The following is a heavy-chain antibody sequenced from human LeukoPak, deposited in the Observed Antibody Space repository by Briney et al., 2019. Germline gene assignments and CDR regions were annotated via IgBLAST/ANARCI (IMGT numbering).Heavy chain of an antibody. Sequence: TGGSLRLSCAASGFTFRNHWMTWVRQAPGKGLEWVANINQRGSEIYYLDSARGRFTISRDNAKNSLYLQMNILRAEDTAVYYCARLKQWPDAFDIWGQGTMVTVSS. J-gene: IGHJ3*02. CDR3: ARLKQWPDAFDI. V-gene: IGHV3-7*01. CDR1: GFTFRNHW. D-gene: IGHD6-19*01. CDR2: INQRGSEI.